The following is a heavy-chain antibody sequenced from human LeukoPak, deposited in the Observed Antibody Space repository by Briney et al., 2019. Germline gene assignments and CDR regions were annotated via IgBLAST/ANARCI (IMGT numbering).Heavy chain of an antibody. CDR1: GFTFSSYS. CDR3: AKARGMATITGFDY. V-gene: IGHV3-48*01. J-gene: IGHJ4*02. Sequence: PGGSLRLSCAASGFTFSSYSMNWVRQAPGKGLEWVSYISSSSSTIYYADSVKGRFTISRDNSKNTLYLQMNSLRAEDTAVYYCAKARGMATITGFDYWGQGTLVTVSS. CDR2: ISSSSSTI. D-gene: IGHD5-24*01.